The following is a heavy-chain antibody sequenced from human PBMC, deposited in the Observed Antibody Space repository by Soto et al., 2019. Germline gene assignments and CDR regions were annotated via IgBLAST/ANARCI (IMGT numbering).Heavy chain of an antibody. Sequence: GASVKVSCKASGYTFTGHYMHWVRQAPGQGLEWLGWINPNSGDTNYAQKLQGRVTMTTDTSTSTAYMELRSLRSDDTAVYYCARDRVVVVPAAIYYYYYGMDVWGQGTTVTVSS. CDR3: ARDRVVVVPAAIYYYYYGMDV. CDR2: INPNSGDT. J-gene: IGHJ6*02. D-gene: IGHD2-2*02. CDR1: GYTFTGHY. V-gene: IGHV1-2*02.